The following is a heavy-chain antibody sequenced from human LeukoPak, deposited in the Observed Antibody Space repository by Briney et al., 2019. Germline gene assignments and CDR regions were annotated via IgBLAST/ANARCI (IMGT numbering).Heavy chain of an antibody. J-gene: IGHJ4*02. CDR2: ISNDGTNK. Sequence: GGSLRLSCAASGFTFSSYAMDWVRQAPGKGLQWVAFISNDGTNKYYADSVKGRFTISRDNSKNTLYLQMNSLRAEDTAVYYCGRDQGGSIGWYGDYWGQGTLVTVSS. CDR1: GFTFSSYA. CDR3: GRDQGGSIGWYGDY. D-gene: IGHD6-19*01. V-gene: IGHV3-30*04.